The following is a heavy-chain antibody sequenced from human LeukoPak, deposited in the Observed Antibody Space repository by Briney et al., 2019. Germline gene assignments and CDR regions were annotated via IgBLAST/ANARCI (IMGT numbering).Heavy chain of an antibody. CDR3: ARKYRRSSSCYVAFDY. CDR2: NYHGDSDT. V-gene: IGHV5-51*01. Sequence: GESLKIACKGSGYSFNSYWIGWVRQMPGKGLEWLGINYHGDSDTRYSPSFQGQVTISADKSIDTAYLQWSSLKASDTAMYYCARKYRRSSSCYVAFDYWGQGTLVTVSS. J-gene: IGHJ4*02. CDR1: GYSFNSYW. D-gene: IGHD2-2*01.